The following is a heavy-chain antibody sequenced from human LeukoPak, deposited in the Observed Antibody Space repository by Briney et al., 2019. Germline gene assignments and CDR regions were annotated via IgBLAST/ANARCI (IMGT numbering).Heavy chain of an antibody. CDR3: AKQDEQSGNGDYFFDY. CDR2: IGRSGATT. J-gene: IGHJ4*02. Sequence: GGSLRLSCAASGFTFSNYVMSWVRQSPGRGLEWVSAIGRSGATTYYADSVKGRFTFSRDNSKNTLYLQMNSLRAEDTAVYYCAKQDEQSGNGDYFFDYWGQGTLVTVSS. V-gene: IGHV3-23*01. D-gene: IGHD4-17*01. CDR1: GFTFSNYV.